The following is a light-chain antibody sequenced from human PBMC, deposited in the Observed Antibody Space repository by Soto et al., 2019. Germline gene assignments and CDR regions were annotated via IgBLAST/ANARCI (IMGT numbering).Light chain of an antibody. CDR2: KAS. CDR3: QQYNGLPTWT. Sequence: AIRMTQSPSSFSASTGDRVTITCRASQGISSYLAWYQQKPGKAPKLLIYKASTLESGVPSRFSGSGSGTEFTLTISSLQPDDSATYYCQQYNGLPTWTFGQGTKVEMK. CDR1: QGISSY. V-gene: IGKV1-8*01. J-gene: IGKJ1*01.